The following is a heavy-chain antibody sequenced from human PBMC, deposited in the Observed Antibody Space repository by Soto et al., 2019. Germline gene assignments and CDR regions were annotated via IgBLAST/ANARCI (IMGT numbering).Heavy chain of an antibody. CDR3: AKDRATIFGVVWKYGMDV. J-gene: IGHJ6*02. CDR1: GFTFRSYA. Sequence: EGQLLESGGGLGQPGGSLRLSCVASGFTFRSYAMAWVRQAPGKGLEWVSGISESGGKTNYAESVRGRFSISRDNSRNTLSLLMNNVTAEDTAIYYCAKDRATIFGVVWKYGMDVWGQGTTVSVSS. V-gene: IGHV3-23*01. D-gene: IGHD3-3*01. CDR2: ISESGGKT.